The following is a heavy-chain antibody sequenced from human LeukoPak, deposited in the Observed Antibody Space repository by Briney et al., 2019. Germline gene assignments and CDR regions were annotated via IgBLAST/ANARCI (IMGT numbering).Heavy chain of an antibody. Sequence: NLGGSLSLSCAASGFTFSNAWMSWVRQAPGKGREGVGRIKSKTDGGTTDYAAPVKGRFTISRDDSENTLYLQMNSLKTEDTAVYYCGTYGTGSIVYWGQGTLVTVSS. CDR2: IKSKTDGGTT. D-gene: IGHD3-9*01. CDR1: GFTFSNAW. CDR3: GTYGTGSIVY. V-gene: IGHV3-15*01. J-gene: IGHJ4*02.